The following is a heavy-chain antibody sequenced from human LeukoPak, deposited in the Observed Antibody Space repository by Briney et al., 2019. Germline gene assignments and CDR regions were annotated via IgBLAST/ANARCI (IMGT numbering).Heavy chain of an antibody. D-gene: IGHD2-15*01. CDR1: GYTFTSYG. Sequence: ASVKVSCKASGYTFTSYGINWVRQAPGQGLEWMGWISAYNGNTNYAQKLQGRVTMTTDTSTSTAYMELRSLRSDDTAVYYCATLVVAATLDAFDIWGQGTMVTVSS. V-gene: IGHV1-18*01. J-gene: IGHJ3*02. CDR2: ISAYNGNT. CDR3: ATLVVAATLDAFDI.